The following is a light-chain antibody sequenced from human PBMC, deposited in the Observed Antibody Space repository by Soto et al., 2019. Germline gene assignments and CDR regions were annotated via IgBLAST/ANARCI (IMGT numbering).Light chain of an antibody. CDR1: NSNIGSNT. J-gene: IGLJ1*01. V-gene: IGLV1-44*01. Sequence: QSVLTQPPSASGTPGQRVTISCSGSNSNIGSNTVNWYQQLPGTAPKLFIYYDNLRPSGVPDRISGSKSGTSASLAISGLQSDDEADYYCAAWDDSLNGRVFGTGTKLTVL. CDR3: AAWDDSLNGRV. CDR2: YDN.